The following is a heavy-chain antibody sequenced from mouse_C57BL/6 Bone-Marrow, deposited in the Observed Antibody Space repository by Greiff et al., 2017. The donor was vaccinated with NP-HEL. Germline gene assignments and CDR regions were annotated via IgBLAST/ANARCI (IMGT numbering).Heavy chain of an antibody. J-gene: IGHJ2*01. CDR2: IYPGNGDT. V-gene: IGHV1-12*01. CDR3: ARDSNSFDY. Sequence: LQQSGAELVRPGASVQMSCKASGYTFTSYTMPWVKQTPRQGLEWLGAIYPGNGDTSYNQKFKGKATLTVDKSSSTAYMQLSSLTAEDSAVYFCARDSNSFDYWGQGTTLTVSS. D-gene: IGHD2-5*01. CDR1: GYTFTSYT.